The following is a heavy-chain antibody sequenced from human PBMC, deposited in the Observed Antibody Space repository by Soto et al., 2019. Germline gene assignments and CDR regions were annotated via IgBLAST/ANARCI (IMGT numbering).Heavy chain of an antibody. D-gene: IGHD3-3*01. J-gene: IGHJ4*02. V-gene: IGHV4-39*01. CDR2: IYYSGST. Sequence: SETLSLTCTVSCGSISSSSYYWGWIRQPPGKGLEWIGSIYYSGSTYYNPSLKSRVTISVDTSKNQFSLKLSSVTAADTAVYYCASSSGYYFDYWGQGTLVTVSS. CDR1: CGSISSSSYY. CDR3: ASSSGYYFDY.